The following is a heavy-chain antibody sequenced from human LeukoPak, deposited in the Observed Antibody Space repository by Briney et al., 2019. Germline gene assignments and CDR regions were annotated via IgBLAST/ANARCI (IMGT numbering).Heavy chain of an antibody. CDR1: GGTFSSYA. CDR2: IIPILGIA. Sequence: SVKFSCKASGGTFSSYAISWVRQAPGQGLEWMGRIIPILGIANYAQKFRGRVTISADKSTSTAYMELSSMRSEDTAVYYCARPGRDGYNRASTDPFLGHAFDIWGQGTMVTVSS. CDR3: ARPGRDGYNRASTDPFLGHAFDI. J-gene: IGHJ3*02. V-gene: IGHV1-69*04. D-gene: IGHD5-24*01.